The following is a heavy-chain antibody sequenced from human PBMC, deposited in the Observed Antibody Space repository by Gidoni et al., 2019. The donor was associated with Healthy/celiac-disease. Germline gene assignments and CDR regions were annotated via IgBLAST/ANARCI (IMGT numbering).Heavy chain of an antibody. CDR2: IYHSGST. J-gene: IGHJ4*02. CDR3: ARDRGGGILLDY. CDR1: GRPTSGGGYS. Sequence: QLQLQESVSGLVKPSQTLSLTCAVPGRPTSGGGYSWSWIRQPPGKGLEWIGYIYHSGSTYYNPSLKRRVTISVDRSKNQFSLKLSSVTAADTAVYYCARDRGGGILLDYWGQGTLVTVSS. D-gene: IGHD2-15*01. V-gene: IGHV4-30-2*01.